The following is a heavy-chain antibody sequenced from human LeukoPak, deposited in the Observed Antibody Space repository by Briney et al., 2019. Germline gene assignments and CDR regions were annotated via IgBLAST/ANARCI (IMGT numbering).Heavy chain of an antibody. J-gene: IGHJ3*02. V-gene: IGHV4-34*01. Sequence: SETLSLTCAVYGGSFSGYYWSWIRQPPGKGLEWIGEINHSGSTNYNPSLKSRVTISVDTSKNQFSLKLSSVTAADTAVYYCARDYYGSSGSPSDDAFDIWGQGTMVTVSS. D-gene: IGHD3-22*01. CDR3: ARDYYGSSGSPSDDAFDI. CDR1: GGSFSGYY. CDR2: INHSGST.